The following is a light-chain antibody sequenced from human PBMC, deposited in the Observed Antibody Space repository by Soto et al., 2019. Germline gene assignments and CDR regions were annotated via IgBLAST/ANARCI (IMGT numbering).Light chain of an antibody. J-gene: IGKJ3*01. CDR3: QQYGSSLFT. CDR1: QSVSSSY. Sequence: EIVLTQSPGTLSLSPGERATLSCRASQSVSSSYLAWYQQKPGQAPRLLIYGASSRATGIPDRFSGSGSGTDFTLTISRLETEDFAVYYCQQYGSSLFTFGPGTKWISN. CDR2: GAS. V-gene: IGKV3-20*01.